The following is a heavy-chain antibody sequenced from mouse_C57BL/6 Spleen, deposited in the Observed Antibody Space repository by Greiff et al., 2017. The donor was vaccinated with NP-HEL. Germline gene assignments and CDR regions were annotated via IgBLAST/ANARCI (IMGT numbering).Heavy chain of an antibody. CDR3: ARADGSRGYFDD. CDR2: INPNNGGT. Sequence: EVQLQQSGPELVKPGASVKISCKASGYTFTDYYMNWVKQSHGKSLEWIGDINPNNGGTSYNQKFKGKATLTVDKSSSTAYMELRSLTSEDSAVYYCARADGSRGYFDDWGKGTTLTVSS. D-gene: IGHD1-1*01. V-gene: IGHV1-26*01. CDR1: GYTFTDYY. J-gene: IGHJ2*01.